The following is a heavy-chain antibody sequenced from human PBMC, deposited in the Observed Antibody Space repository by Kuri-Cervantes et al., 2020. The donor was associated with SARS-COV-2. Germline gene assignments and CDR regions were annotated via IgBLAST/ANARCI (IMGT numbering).Heavy chain of an antibody. CDR2: IPYDGSNK. Sequence: GESLKISCAASGFTFSSYAMHWVRQAPGKGLEWVAVIPYDGSNKYYADSVKGRFTISRDNSKNTLYLQMNSLRAEDTAVYYCARVVFDTAMVYFDYWGQGTLVTVSS. CDR1: GFTFSSYA. V-gene: IGHV3-30-3*01. D-gene: IGHD5-18*01. CDR3: ARVVFDTAMVYFDY. J-gene: IGHJ4*02.